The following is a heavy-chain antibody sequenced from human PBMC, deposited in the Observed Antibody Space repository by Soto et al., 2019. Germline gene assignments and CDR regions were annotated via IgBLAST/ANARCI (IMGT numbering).Heavy chain of an antibody. Sequence: GESLKISCKGSVYSFTNHWIAWVRQMPGKGLEWMAIVFPADSDTRYSPSFQGQVTVSADKSISTAYLQWSSLQASDSAIYYCARPDSTGYYDYWGQGTPVTVSS. CDR1: VYSFTNHW. V-gene: IGHV5-51*01. CDR2: VFPADSDT. D-gene: IGHD3-22*01. J-gene: IGHJ4*02. CDR3: ARPDSTGYYDY.